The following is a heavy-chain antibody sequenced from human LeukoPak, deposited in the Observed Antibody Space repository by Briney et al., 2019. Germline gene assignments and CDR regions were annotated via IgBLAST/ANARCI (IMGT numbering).Heavy chain of an antibody. CDR2: ITWDSGTI. Sequence: PGRSLRLSCEASGFSLGDYAMHWVRQLPGKALEWVSGITWDSGTIDYAGSVRGRFTISRDNAKNSLYLQMNTLRPEDTAIYYCAKGKSIASLWYMDVWGKGTTVIVSS. CDR3: AKGKSIASLWYMDV. V-gene: IGHV3-9*01. D-gene: IGHD2-2*01. CDR1: GFSLGDYA. J-gene: IGHJ6*03.